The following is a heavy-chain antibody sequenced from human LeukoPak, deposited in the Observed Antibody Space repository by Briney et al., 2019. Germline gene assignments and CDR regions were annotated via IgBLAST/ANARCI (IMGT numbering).Heavy chain of an antibody. CDR1: GYTFTGYY. D-gene: IGHD3-10*01. CDR3: ARDEGSITMVRGVLYY. V-gene: IGHV1-2*02. CDR2: INPNSGGT. Sequence: ASVKVSCKASGYTFTGYYMHWVRQAPGQGLEWMGWINPNSGGTNYAQKFQGRVTMTRDTSISTAYMELSRLRSDDTAVYYCARDEGSITMVRGVLYYWGQGTLVTVSS. J-gene: IGHJ4*02.